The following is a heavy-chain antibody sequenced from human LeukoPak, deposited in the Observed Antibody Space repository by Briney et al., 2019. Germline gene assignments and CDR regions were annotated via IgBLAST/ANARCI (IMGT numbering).Heavy chain of an antibody. D-gene: IGHD5-18*01. CDR2: IKSKTDGGTT. Sequence: PGGSLRLSCAASGFTFSNAWMSWVRQAPGKGLEWVGRIKSKTDGGTTDYAAPVKGRFTISRDDSKNTLYLRMNSLKTEDTAVYYRTTDLLGQGTAMVQADYWGQGTLVTVSS. V-gene: IGHV3-15*01. CDR1: GFTFSNAW. J-gene: IGHJ4*02. CDR3: TTDLLGQGTAMVQADY.